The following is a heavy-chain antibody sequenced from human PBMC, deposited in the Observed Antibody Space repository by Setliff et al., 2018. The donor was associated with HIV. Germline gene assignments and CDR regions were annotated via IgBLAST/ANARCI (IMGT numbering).Heavy chain of an antibody. D-gene: IGHD6-19*01. CDR2: IYHSGNT. Sequence: PSETLSLTCTVSGDSINTHYWSWIRQPPGKGLEWIGSIYHSGNTYYNPSLKSRVSISVDTSKRQFSLKLTSVTAGDSALYYCARRRGQKATGWYYFDFWGQGALVTVS. J-gene: IGHJ4*02. V-gene: IGHV4-59*05. CDR3: ARRRGQKATGWYYFDF. CDR1: GDSINTHY.